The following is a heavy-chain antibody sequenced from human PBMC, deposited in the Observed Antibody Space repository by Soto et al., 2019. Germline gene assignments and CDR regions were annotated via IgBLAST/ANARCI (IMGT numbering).Heavy chain of an antibody. J-gene: IGHJ6*02. CDR3: ARDRGAASDIRYYYYGIDV. D-gene: IGHD3-10*01. CDR1: GFIFDIYS. V-gene: IGHV3-21*01. CDR2: ISSSSSYI. Sequence: GGSLRLSCAASGFIFDIYSMTWVRQAPGKGLEWVSSISSSSSYIYYADSVKGRFTISRDNAENSLYLQMSSLRADDTAVYYCARDRGAASDIRYYYYGIDVWGQGTTVTVSS.